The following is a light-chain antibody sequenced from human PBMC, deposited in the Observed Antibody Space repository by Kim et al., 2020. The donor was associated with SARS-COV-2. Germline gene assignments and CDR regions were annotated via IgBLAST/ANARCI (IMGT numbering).Light chain of an antibody. CDR1: QSISSN. Sequence: EIVMTQSPATLSVSPGERVTLSCRASQSISSNLGWYQQKPGQAPRLLIYGASTRATGIPARFSGSGSGAEFTLTISSLQSEDFAVYCCQQYNDWPWTFGQGTKL. J-gene: IGKJ1*01. CDR3: QQYNDWPWT. CDR2: GAS. V-gene: IGKV3-15*01.